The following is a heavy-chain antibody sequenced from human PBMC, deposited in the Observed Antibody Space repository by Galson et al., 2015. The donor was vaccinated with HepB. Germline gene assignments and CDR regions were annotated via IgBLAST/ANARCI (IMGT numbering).Heavy chain of an antibody. V-gene: IGHV1-69*13. J-gene: IGHJ4*02. CDR2: TIPIFGTA. Sequence: SVKVSCKASGGTFSSYAISWVRQPPGQGLEWMGGTIPIFGTANYAQKFQGRVTITADESTSTAYMELSSLRSEDTAVYYCARAVRNYDILTGPFDYWGQGTLVTVSS. CDR1: GGTFSSYA. CDR3: ARAVRNYDILTGPFDY. D-gene: IGHD3-9*01.